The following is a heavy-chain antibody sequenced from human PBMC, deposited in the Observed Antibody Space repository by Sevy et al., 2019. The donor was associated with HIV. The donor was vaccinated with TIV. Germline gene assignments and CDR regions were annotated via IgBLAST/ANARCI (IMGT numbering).Heavy chain of an antibody. J-gene: IGHJ4*02. Sequence: GGSLSLSCAASGFTFSSYSMNWVRQAPGKGLEWVSYISSSSTIYYADSVKGRFTISRDNAKNSLYLQMNSLRDEDTAVYYCARGSYYDSSGYLNYWGQGTLVTVSS. D-gene: IGHD3-22*01. CDR3: ARGSYYDSSGYLNY. CDR2: ISSSSTI. V-gene: IGHV3-48*02. CDR1: GFTFSSYS.